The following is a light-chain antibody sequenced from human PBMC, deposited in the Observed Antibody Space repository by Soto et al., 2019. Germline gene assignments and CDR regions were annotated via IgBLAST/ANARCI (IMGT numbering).Light chain of an antibody. J-gene: IGLJ1*01. CDR2: SNN. CDR3: AAWDDSLNGLYV. V-gene: IGLV1-44*01. Sequence: QSALTRPPSASGTPGQRVTISCSGSSSNIGSNTVNWYQQLPGTAPKLLIYSNNQRPSGVPDRFSGSKSGTSASLAISGLQSEDEADYYCAAWDDSLNGLYVFGTGTKVTVL. CDR1: SSNIGSNT.